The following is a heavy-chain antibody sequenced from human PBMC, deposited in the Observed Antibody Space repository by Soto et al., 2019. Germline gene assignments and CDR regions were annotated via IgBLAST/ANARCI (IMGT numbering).Heavy chain of an antibody. D-gene: IGHD1-26*01. CDR2: ISGYNGNT. CDR1: GYTFTSYG. V-gene: IGHV1-18*01. Sequence: QVQLVQSGAEVKKPGASVKVSCKASGYTFTSYGISWVRQAPGQGLEWMGWISGYNGNTIYAQKLQGRVTMTTDTSASTAYRELRSLRSDDTAVYYCARDMYLVGATTRAFDIWGQGTMVTVSS. CDR3: ARDMYLVGATTRAFDI. J-gene: IGHJ3*02.